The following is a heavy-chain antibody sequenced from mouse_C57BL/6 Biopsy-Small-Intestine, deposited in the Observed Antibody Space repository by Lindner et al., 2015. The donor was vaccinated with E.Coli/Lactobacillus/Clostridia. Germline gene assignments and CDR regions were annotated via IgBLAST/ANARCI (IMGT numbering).Heavy chain of an antibody. CDR2: IYPRSGNT. J-gene: IGHJ4*01. CDR3: ARGTPYAMDY. CDR1: GYTFTSYG. V-gene: IGHV1-81*01. Sequence: VQLQESGAELARPGASVKLSCKASGYTFTSYGISWVKQRTGQGLEWIGEIYPRSGNTYYNEKFKGKATLTADKSSSTAYMELRSLTSEDSAVYFCARGTPYAMDYWGQGTSVTVSS.